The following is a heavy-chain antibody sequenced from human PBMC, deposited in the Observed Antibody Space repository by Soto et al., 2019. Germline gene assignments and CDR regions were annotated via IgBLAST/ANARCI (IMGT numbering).Heavy chain of an antibody. D-gene: IGHD2-2*01. V-gene: IGHV3-30*18. CDR1: GFSFSKYR. Sequence: PGGSLRLSCVASGFSFSKYRMDWVRQAAGKRLEGVAFVSRDGNNKYYAVAVKGRFTLPRDKAKNTVYLQVDRLRPDDTAIYYGGKDRVIQLLPIWPDPRGQGRLVTGYS. CDR3: GKDRVIQLLPIWPDP. CDR2: VSRDGNNK. J-gene: IGHJ5*02.